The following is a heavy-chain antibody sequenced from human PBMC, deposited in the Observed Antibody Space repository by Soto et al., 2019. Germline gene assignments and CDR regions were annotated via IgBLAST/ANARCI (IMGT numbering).Heavy chain of an antibody. D-gene: IGHD4-17*01. Sequence: QVRLEESGPGLVKPSETPSLICSVSGGSVNNADYFWSWIRHHPENGLEWIGYIYYSGSTRYNPSFKTRATLSIDTSKNQFSLRLNSVTVADMAVYFCARDADYGGSRGGMDVWGRGTTVTVSS. CDR3: ARDADYGGSRGGMDV. CDR2: IYYSGST. J-gene: IGHJ6*02. CDR1: GGSVNNADYF. V-gene: IGHV4-31*03.